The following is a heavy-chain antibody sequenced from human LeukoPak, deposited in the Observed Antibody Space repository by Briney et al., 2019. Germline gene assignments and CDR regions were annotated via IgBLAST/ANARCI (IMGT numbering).Heavy chain of an antibody. J-gene: IGHJ5*02. CDR3: ARDIRPYNWFDP. CDR2: IYYSGRP. V-gene: IGHV4-31*03. D-gene: IGHD2-2*02. Sequence: SETLSLTCTVSGGSISSGGYYWSWIRQHPGEGLEWIGYIYYSGRPYYNPSLKSRVTISVDTSKNQFSLNLTSVTAADTAVYYCARDIRPYNWFDPWGQGTLVTVSS. CDR1: GGSISSGGYY.